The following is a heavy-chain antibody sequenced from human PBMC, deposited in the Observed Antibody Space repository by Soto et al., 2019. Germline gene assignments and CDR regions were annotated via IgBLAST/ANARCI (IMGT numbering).Heavy chain of an antibody. CDR2: IYYSGST. Sequence: SETLSLTCTVSGGSISSSSYYWGWIRQPPGKGLEWIGSIYYSGSTYYNPSLKSRVTISVDTSKNQFSLKLSSVTAADTAVYYCARLGSNYDFWSGGSWGQGTMVTVSS. J-gene: IGHJ3*01. D-gene: IGHD3-3*01. CDR3: ARLGSNYDFWSGGS. CDR1: GGSISSSSYY. V-gene: IGHV4-39*01.